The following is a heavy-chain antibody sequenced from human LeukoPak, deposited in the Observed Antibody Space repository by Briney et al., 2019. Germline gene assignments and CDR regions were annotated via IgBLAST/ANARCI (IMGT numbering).Heavy chain of an antibody. V-gene: IGHV3-21*01. D-gene: IGHD3-22*01. CDR2: ISGSSSYV. CDR3: AKAYYDPSGYSYYFDY. J-gene: IGHJ4*02. CDR1: GFTFSRYW. Sequence: GGSLRLSCAASGFTFSRYWMAWVRQAPGKGLEWVPSISGSSSYVYYADSVKGRFTISRDNAKNSLYLHMNSLRAEDTAVYYCAKAYYDPSGYSYYFDYWGQGILVTVSS.